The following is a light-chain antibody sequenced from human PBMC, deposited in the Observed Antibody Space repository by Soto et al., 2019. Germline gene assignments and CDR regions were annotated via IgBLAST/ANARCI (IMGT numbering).Light chain of an antibody. V-gene: IGLV1-51*01. CDR2: DND. J-gene: IGLJ2*01. CDR1: SSNIGNNY. CDR3: GTWDSRLSVGI. Sequence: QSVLTQPPSVSAAPGQKVTISCSGSSSNIGNNYVSWYQQLPGTAPKLLIYDNDKRPSGIPDRFSGSKSGTSATLGITGLQNGDEADYYCGTWDSRLSVGIFGGGNKLTVL.